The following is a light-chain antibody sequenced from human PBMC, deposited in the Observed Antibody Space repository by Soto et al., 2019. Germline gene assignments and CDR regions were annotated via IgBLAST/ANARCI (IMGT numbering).Light chain of an antibody. Sequence: IQITEAASTLSASVGDRVTITCRASQSISTWLAWYQQKPGKAPKLLIYDASSLASGVPSRFSGGGSGTEFTLTISTLQPDDFATYYCQQYNSYWTLGQGTKV. J-gene: IGKJ1*01. V-gene: IGKV1-5*01. CDR3: QQYNSYWT. CDR2: DAS. CDR1: QSISTW.